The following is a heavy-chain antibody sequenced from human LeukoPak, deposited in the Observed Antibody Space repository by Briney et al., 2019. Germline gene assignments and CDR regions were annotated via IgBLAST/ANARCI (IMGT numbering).Heavy chain of an antibody. Sequence: SVKVSCKASGGTFSSYAISWVRQAPGQGLEWMGGIIPIFGTANYAQRFQGRVTITADESTSTAYMELSSLRSEDTAVYYCARGAYSGSYSLYYYYGMDVWGQGTTVTVSS. CDR1: GGTFSSYA. CDR2: IIPIFGTA. J-gene: IGHJ6*02. D-gene: IGHD1-26*01. V-gene: IGHV1-69*13. CDR3: ARGAYSGSYSLYYYYGMDV.